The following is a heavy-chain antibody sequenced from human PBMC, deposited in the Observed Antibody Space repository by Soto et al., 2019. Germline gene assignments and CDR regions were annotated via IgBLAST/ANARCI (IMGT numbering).Heavy chain of an antibody. V-gene: IGHV3-23*01. J-gene: IGHJ4*02. Sequence: GGSLRLSCAASGFTFSSYAMSWVRQAPGKGLEWVSAISGSGGSTYYADSVKGRFTISRDNSKNTLYLQMNSLRAEDTAVYYCAKKMDIVVVVAAHFDYWGQGTLVTSPQ. CDR3: AKKMDIVVVVAAHFDY. D-gene: IGHD2-15*01. CDR2: ISGSGGST. CDR1: GFTFSSYA.